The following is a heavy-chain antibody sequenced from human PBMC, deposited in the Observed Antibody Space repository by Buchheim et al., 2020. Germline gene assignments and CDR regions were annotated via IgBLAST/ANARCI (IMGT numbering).Heavy chain of an antibody. CDR2: ISSSSSTI. CDR1: GFTFSSYS. V-gene: IGHV3-48*02. Sequence: EVQLVESGGGLVQPGGSLRLSCAASGFTFSSYSMNWVRQAPGKGLEWVSYISSSSSTIYYADSVKGRFTISRDNAKNSLYLQMNSLRDEDTAVYYCASGEYCSGGSCEFDYWGQGTL. CDR3: ASGEYCSGGSCEFDY. J-gene: IGHJ4*02. D-gene: IGHD2-15*01.